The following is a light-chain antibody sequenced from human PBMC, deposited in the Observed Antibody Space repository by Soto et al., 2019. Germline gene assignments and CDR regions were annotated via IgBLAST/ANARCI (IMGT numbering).Light chain of an antibody. V-gene: IGLV2-8*01. J-gene: IGLJ3*02. Sequence: QSALTQPPSASGSPGQSVTISCTGTRSDVGGYNYVSWYQQHPGKVPKLMIYEVTKRPSGVPDRFSGSKSGNTASLTVSGLQAEDEADYYCSSYAGRNNAVMFGGGTQLTVL. CDR3: SSYAGRNNAVM. CDR1: RSDVGGYNY. CDR2: EVT.